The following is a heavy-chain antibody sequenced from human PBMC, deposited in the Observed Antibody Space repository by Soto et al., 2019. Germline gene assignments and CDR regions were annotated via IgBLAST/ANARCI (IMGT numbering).Heavy chain of an antibody. Sequence: PVGSLRLSCVASGFTFGSRAMSWVRQAPGEGLEWVSTITDTGGDTKYADSVRGRFTISRDNSKNTLYLQMSSLRAEDSAVYYCARGSKDSHPGSRIFDFWGRGTLVTVSS. CDR2: ITDTGGDT. V-gene: IGHV3-23*01. J-gene: IGHJ4*02. D-gene: IGHD3-10*01. CDR1: GFTFGSRA. CDR3: ARGSKDSHPGSRIFDF.